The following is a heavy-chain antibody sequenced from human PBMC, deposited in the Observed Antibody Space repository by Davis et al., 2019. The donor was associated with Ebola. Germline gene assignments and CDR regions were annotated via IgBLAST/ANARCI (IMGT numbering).Heavy chain of an antibody. D-gene: IGHD3-16*01. Sequence: PSKTLSLTCTFSDGSISSHYWNWFRQPPGKGLEWIGIIYDSGRTNYNPSLKSRVTISADTSKNQFSLNLSSLTAADTAVYFCARFGRGAYWGQGTLVTVSS. CDR1: DGSISSHY. CDR3: ARFGRGAY. V-gene: IGHV4-59*11. CDR2: IYDSGRT. J-gene: IGHJ4*02.